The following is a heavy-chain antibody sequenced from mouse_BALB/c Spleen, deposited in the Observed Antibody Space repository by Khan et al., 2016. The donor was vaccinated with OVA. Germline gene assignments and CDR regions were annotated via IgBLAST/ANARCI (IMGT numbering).Heavy chain of an antibody. Sequence: EVQLQESGPGLLKPSQSLSLTCTVTGYSITSDYGWNWLRQFPGNKLEWMGYIGYSGSTTYNPSLRSRISITRDTSKNQFFLQLNSVTTEDTGTYYCASGRLLLRYPDYFDYWGLGTTLTVSS. CDR3: ASGRLLLRYPDYFDY. CDR2: IGYSGST. D-gene: IGHD1-1*01. CDR1: GYSITSDYG. V-gene: IGHV3-2*02. J-gene: IGHJ2*01.